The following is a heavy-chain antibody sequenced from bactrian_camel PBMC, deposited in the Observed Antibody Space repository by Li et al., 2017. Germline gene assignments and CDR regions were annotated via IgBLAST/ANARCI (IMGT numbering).Heavy chain of an antibody. CDR1: GFTFVGTD. Sequence: VQLVESGGGLVQPGGSLRLSCAASGFTFVGTDMIWVRQAPEKGLEWVSSIGSISTYYANSVKGRFTISRDNGKNTIYLQLNSLKIEDMAIYYCAKGAVFPPPAGSLGRGTQVTVS. CDR2: IGSIST. J-gene: IGHJ4*01. D-gene: IGHD6*01. V-gene: IGHV3S40*01.